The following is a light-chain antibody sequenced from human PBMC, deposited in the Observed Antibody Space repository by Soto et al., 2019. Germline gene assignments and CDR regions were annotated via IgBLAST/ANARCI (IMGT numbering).Light chain of an antibody. CDR1: QSINSRY. CDR3: QQFGSSPGFT. Sequence: DIVLPQSPGTLSLSPGQRATLSCRASQSINSRYLAWYQQKPGQAPRLLIYGASSRATGIPDRFSGSGSGTDFTLTISRLEPEDFAVYYCQQFGSSPGFTFGPGTKVDIK. V-gene: IGKV3-20*01. J-gene: IGKJ3*01. CDR2: GAS.